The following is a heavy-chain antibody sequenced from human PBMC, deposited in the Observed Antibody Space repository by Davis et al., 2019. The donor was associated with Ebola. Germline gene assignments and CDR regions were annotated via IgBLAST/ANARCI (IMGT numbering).Heavy chain of an antibody. J-gene: IGHJ4*02. CDR3: VRQSIETTGTFDY. V-gene: IGHV5-51*01. CDR2: IYTGDSDT. CDR1: GNSFNTHW. D-gene: IGHD1-1*01. Sequence: GGSLRLSCKDSGNSFNTHWIGWVRQMPGKGLEWMGIIYTGDSDTRYSPSFRGQVTISADKSIKTAFLQWSSLKASDTAIYYCVRQSIETTGTFDYWGQGTLVTVSS.